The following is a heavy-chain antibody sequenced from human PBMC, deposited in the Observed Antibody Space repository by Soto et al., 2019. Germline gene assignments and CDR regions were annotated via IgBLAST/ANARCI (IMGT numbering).Heavy chain of an antibody. CDR3: AKEASCCRGVTCYDY. D-gene: IGHD2-15*01. CDR1: GFTFSSYT. Sequence: PGGSLRLSCAASGFTFSSYTMTWVRQAPAKGLEWVSDISGSGISTYYADSVKGRFTISRDNSKNTLYLQMNSLRVEDTAVYYCAKEASCCRGVTCYDYWGQGTLVTVSS. J-gene: IGHJ4*02. CDR2: ISGSGIST. V-gene: IGHV3-23*01.